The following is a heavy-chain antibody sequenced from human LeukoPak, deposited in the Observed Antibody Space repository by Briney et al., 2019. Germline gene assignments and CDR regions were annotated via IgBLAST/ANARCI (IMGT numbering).Heavy chain of an antibody. V-gene: IGHV3-23*01. Sequence: GGSLRLSCAASGFTFSTYAMSWVHQAAGKGLERVSLISGSGGGTYYADSVKGRFTISRDNSKNTLYLQLNSLRVEDTAVYYCAKNRGAGSHYYYHMNVWGKGTTVTVSS. J-gene: IGHJ6*03. D-gene: IGHD1-26*01. CDR2: ISGSGGGT. CDR3: AKNRGAGSHYYYHMNV. CDR1: GFTFSTYA.